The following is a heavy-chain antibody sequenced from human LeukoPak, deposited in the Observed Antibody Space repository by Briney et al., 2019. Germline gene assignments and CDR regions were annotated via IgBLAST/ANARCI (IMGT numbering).Heavy chain of an antibody. J-gene: IGHJ4*02. CDR3: ARSCPCGNGYCSGGSCSFDY. V-gene: IGHV3-30-3*01. D-gene: IGHD2-15*01. CDR1: GFTFSSYA. Sequence: GGSLRLSCAASGFTFSSYAMHWVRQAPGKGLEWVAVISYDGSNKYYADSVKGRFTISRDSAKNSLYLQMNSLRAEDTAVYYCARSCPCGNGYCSGGSCSFDYWGQGTLVTVSS. CDR2: ISYDGSNK.